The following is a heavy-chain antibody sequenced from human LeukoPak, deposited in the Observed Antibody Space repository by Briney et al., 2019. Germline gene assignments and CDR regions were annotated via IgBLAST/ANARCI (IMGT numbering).Heavy chain of an antibody. J-gene: IGHJ6*02. CDR1: GFTFSSNA. CDR3: AKLESPYNYYGMDV. Sequence: GGSLRLSCAAAGFTFSSNAMSWVRQPPGKGLEWVSGISGSGGSTYYADSVKGRFTISRDKSKNTLYLQMNSLRVEDTAVYYCAKLESPYNYYGMDVWGHGTTVT. CDR2: ISGSGGST. V-gene: IGHV3-23*01. D-gene: IGHD3-3*01.